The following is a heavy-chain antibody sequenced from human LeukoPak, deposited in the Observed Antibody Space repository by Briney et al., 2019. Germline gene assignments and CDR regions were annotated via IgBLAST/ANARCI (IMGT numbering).Heavy chain of an antibody. CDR1: GYTFTGYY. CDR2: INPNSGGT. J-gene: IGHJ6*03. V-gene: IGHV1-2*02. Sequence: ASVKVSCKASGYTFTGYYMHWVRQAPGQGLEWMGWINPNSGGTNYAQKLQGRVTMTTDTSTSTAYMELRSLRSDDTAVYYCARDPQLVRGDYMDVWGKGTTVTISS. CDR3: ARDPQLVRGDYMDV. D-gene: IGHD6-13*01.